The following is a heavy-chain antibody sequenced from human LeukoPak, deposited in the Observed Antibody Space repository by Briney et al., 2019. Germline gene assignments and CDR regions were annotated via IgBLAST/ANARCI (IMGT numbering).Heavy chain of an antibody. CDR3: ARGRGWLIDC. J-gene: IGHJ4*02. Sequence: GGSLRLPCAASEFSFSNHWMNWVRQAPGKGLEWVANIKQDGSEEYYVDSVKGRFTISRDNAKNSLYLQMNSLRAEDTAVYYCARGRGWLIDCWGQGTLVTVSS. V-gene: IGHV3-7*01. CDR1: EFSFSNHW. CDR2: IKQDGSEE. D-gene: IGHD3-22*01.